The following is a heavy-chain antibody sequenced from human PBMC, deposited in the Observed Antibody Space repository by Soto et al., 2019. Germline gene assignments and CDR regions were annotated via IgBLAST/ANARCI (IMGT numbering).Heavy chain of an antibody. V-gene: IGHV1-69*13. Sequence: GASVKVSCKASGGTFSNYAISWVRQAPGQGLEWMGGIIPIFGTANYAQKFQGRVTITADESTSTAYMELSSLRSEDTAVYYCARRHHGSGSWYYYGMDVWGQGTTVTVSS. CDR3: ARRHHGSGSWYYYGMDV. J-gene: IGHJ6*02. CDR1: GGTFSNYA. CDR2: IIPIFGTA. D-gene: IGHD3-10*01.